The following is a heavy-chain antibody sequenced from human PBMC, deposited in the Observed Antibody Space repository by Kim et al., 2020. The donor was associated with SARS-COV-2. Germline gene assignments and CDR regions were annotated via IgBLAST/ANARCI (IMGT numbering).Heavy chain of an antibody. V-gene: IGHV1-69*06. CDR2: IILMFGTP. Sequence: SVKVSCKSSGGTFSTYALSWVRQAPGQGLEWMGGIILMFGTPNFAQKFQGRVTITADKSTSTSYMELSSLRSEDTAMYYCAGIRGRDYFDSWGQGTLVTVSS. CDR3: AGIRGRDYFDS. J-gene: IGHJ4*02. CDR1: GGTFSTYA. D-gene: IGHD1-26*01.